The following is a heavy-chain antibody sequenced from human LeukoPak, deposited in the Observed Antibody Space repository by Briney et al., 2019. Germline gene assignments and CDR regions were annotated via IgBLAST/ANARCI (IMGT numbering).Heavy chain of an antibody. V-gene: IGHV1-2*06. Sequence: GASVKVSCKASGYTFTSYGISWVRQAPGQGLEWMGRINPNSGGTNYAQKFQGRVTMTRDTSISTAYMELSRLRSDDTAVYYCARVPTGYSSGWYPYFDYWGQGTLVTVSS. CDR2: INPNSGGT. CDR1: GYTFTSYG. CDR3: ARVPTGYSSGWYPYFDY. J-gene: IGHJ4*02. D-gene: IGHD6-19*01.